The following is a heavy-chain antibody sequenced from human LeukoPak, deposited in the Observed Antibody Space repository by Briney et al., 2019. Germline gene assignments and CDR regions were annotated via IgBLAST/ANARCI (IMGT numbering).Heavy chain of an antibody. Sequence: GGSLRLSCAASGFTFSSNAMSWVRQAPGKGLEWVLGISESGGSTYYADSVKGRFTISRDNSRNTLYLQMNSLRADDTAIHYCGKGRDSSSWYAFDYWGQGTLVTVSS. CDR3: GKGRDSSSWYAFDY. CDR1: GFTFSSNA. D-gene: IGHD6-13*01. J-gene: IGHJ4*02. V-gene: IGHV3-23*01. CDR2: ISESGGST.